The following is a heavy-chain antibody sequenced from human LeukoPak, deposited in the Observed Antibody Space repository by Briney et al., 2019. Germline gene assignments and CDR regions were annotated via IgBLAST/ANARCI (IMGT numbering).Heavy chain of an antibody. CDR3: AKSLESTDYYYHMDV. J-gene: IGHJ6*03. CDR2: ISGSGGST. CDR1: GFTFSSYA. Sequence: GGSLRLSCAASGFTFSSYAMSWVRQAPGKGLEWVSAISGSGGSTYYADSVKGRFTISRDNSKNTLYLQMNSLTAEDTAVYYCAKSLESTDYYYHMDVWGKGTTVTVSS. D-gene: IGHD2-2*01. V-gene: IGHV3-23*01.